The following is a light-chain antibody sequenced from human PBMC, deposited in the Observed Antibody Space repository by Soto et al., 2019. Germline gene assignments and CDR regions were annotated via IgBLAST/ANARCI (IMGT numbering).Light chain of an antibody. J-gene: IGKJ2*01. CDR1: RTVSSN. V-gene: IGKV3-15*01. CDR3: HEYNNWPYT. CDR2: GAF. Sequence: EVVMTQSPATLSVSPGERVTLSCMARRTVSSNLAWYQQKPGQAPRLLIYGAFTRDNGIPARFSGNMSGTEFTLTISGLQSDAFADYYCHEYNNWPYTFGQGTRLEI.